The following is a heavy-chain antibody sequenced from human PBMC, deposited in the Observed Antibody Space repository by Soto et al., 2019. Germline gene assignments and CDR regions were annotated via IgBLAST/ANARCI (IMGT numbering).Heavy chain of an antibody. CDR2: INAGNGNT. CDR1: GYTFSSYV. D-gene: IGHD4-17*01. J-gene: IGHJ2*01. Sequence: QVHLVQSGAEVRKPGASVKVSCKASGYTFSSYVIHWVRQAPGQRLEWMGWINAGNGNTKYSQKFQGRVTITRDTSASTAYMEMSSLRSEDTAVYYCAREDHGDYYWYFDLGGRGTLVTVSS. V-gene: IGHV1-3*01. CDR3: AREDHGDYYWYFDL.